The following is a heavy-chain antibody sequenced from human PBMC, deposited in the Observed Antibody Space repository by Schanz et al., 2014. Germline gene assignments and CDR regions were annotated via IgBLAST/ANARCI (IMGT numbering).Heavy chain of an antibody. CDR2: MYSSGST. D-gene: IGHD2-2*01. Sequence: QLQLQESGPGLVKPSETLSLTCTVSGGSISSYYWSWIRQPPGKGLEWIGYMYSSGSTHYNPSLKSRVTISIDTSKNQFSLRLNSVTVADTAVYYCARGKSSTSYNWFDPWSQGTLXTVSS. V-gene: IGHV4-59*12. CDR3: ARGKSSTSYNWFDP. CDR1: GGSISSYY. J-gene: IGHJ5*02.